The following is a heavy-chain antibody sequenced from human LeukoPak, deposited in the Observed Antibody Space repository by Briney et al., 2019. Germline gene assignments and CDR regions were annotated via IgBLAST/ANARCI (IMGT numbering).Heavy chain of an antibody. V-gene: IGHV3-53*01. Sequence: QSGGSLRLSCAASGFTVSSNYMSWVRQAPGKGLEWVSVIYSGGSTYYADSVKGRFTISRDSSKNTLYLQMNSLRAEDTAVYYCARERGPDYYDSSGYFDYWGQGTLVTVSS. CDR2: IYSGGST. CDR1: GFTVSSNY. CDR3: ARERGPDYYDSSGYFDY. J-gene: IGHJ4*02. D-gene: IGHD3-22*01.